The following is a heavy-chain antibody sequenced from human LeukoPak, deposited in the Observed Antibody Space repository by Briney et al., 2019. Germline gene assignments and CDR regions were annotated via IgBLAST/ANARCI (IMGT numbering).Heavy chain of an antibody. V-gene: IGHV1-46*01. Sequence: ASVKVSCKASGYTFTGYYMHWVRQAPGQGLEWMGIINPSGGSTSYAQKFQGRVTMTTDTSTSTAYMELRSLRSDDTAVYYCARVAWELQKETSYFDYWGQGTLVTVSS. J-gene: IGHJ4*02. CDR1: GYTFTGYY. CDR2: INPSGGST. CDR3: ARVAWELQKETSYFDY. D-gene: IGHD1-26*01.